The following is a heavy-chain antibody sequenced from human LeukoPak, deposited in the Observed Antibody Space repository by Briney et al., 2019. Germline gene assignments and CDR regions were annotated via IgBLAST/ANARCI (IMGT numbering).Heavy chain of an antibody. CDR1: GYTFTSYY. J-gene: IGHJ5*02. Sequence: ASVNVSFKASGYTFTSYYMHWVRQAPGQGLEWMGIINPSGGSTSYPQKFQGRVTMTRDTSTSTVYMELSSLRSEDTAVYYCARERSLHSSNFDPWGQGTLVTVSS. D-gene: IGHD3-22*01. CDR2: INPSGGST. CDR3: ARERSLHSSNFDP. V-gene: IGHV1-46*01.